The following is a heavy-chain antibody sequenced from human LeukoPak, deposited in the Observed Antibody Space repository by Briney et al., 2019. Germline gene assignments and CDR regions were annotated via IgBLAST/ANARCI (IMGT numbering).Heavy chain of an antibody. D-gene: IGHD2-21*02. CDR2: ISGSGGST. J-gene: IGHJ4*02. CDR1: GFTFSSYA. CDR3: AKDRGVWYYFDY. Sequence: GGSLRLSCAASGFTFSSYAMSWVRQAPGRGLEWVSGISGSGGSTYYADSVKGRFTISRDNSKNTLYLQMNSLRAEDTAVYYCAKDRGVWYYFDYWGQGTLVTVSS. V-gene: IGHV3-23*01.